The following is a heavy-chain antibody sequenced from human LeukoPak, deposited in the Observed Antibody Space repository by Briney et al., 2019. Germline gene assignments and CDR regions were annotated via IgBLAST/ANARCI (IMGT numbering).Heavy chain of an antibody. CDR1: GYTFNSYG. J-gene: IGHJ4*02. D-gene: IGHD2-21*02. CDR2: ISIYTGNT. Sequence: ASVNLSCKASGYTFNSYGISWVRQAPGQGLEWMGWISIYTGNTKYGEKFQGRATMTRDTSTSTAYLEVRSLSSDDTAVYYCARVRGTALTAYPRYFDYWGQGTLVTVSS. CDR3: ARVRGTALTAYPRYFDY. V-gene: IGHV1-18*04.